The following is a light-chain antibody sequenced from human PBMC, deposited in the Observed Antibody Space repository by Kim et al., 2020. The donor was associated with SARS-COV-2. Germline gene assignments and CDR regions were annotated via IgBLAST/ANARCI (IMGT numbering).Light chain of an antibody. CDR3: NSRDSSGNHEV. Sequence: SSELTQDPAVSVALGQTVRITCQGDSLRSYYASWYQQKPGQAPVLVIYGKNNRPSGIPDRFSGSSSGNTASLTITGAQAEDGADYYCNSRDSSGNHEVFGGGTQLTVL. V-gene: IGLV3-19*01. J-gene: IGLJ2*01. CDR2: GKN. CDR1: SLRSYY.